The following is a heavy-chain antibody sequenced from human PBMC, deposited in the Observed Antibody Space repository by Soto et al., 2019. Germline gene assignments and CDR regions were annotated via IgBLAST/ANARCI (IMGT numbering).Heavy chain of an antibody. D-gene: IGHD6-13*01. CDR3: SKAPASCRAAGRYLDY. CDR2: MSGSGGST. J-gene: IGHJ4*02. Sequence: PGGSRRFPCAASGFTLHTNAMNWVRKAPGKGREWVSAMSGSGGSTYSADSSKGRFTISRESSKNPLNLQMNSLRPENTPVYYGSKAPASCRAAGRYLDYWGQGTLVTVSS. CDR1: GFTLHTNA. V-gene: IGHV3-23*01.